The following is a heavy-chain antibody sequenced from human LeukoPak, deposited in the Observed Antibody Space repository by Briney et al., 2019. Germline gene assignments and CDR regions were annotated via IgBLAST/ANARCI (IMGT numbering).Heavy chain of an antibody. CDR2: INHSGST. CDR3: ARGGFYCGGDCYVDY. J-gene: IGHJ4*02. CDR1: GGSFIPYY. V-gene: IGHV4-34*01. D-gene: IGHD2-21*02. Sequence: SETLSLTCAVYGGSFIPYYWSWIRQPPGKGLEWIGEINHSGSTNHNPSLKSRVTISVDTSKNQFSLKLSSVTAADTAVYYCARGGFYCGGDCYVDYWGQGTLVTVSS.